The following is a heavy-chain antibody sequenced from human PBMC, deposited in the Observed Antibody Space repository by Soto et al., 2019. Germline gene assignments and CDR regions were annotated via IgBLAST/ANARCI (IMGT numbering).Heavy chain of an antibody. CDR2: ISWNSGSI. Sequence: GGSLRLSCAASGFTFDDYAMHWVRQAPGKGLEWVSGISWNSGSIGYADSVKGRFTISRDNAKNSLYLQMNSLRAEDTALYYCAKDIWGTGTNGFDYWGQGTLVTVSS. CDR1: GFTFDDYA. D-gene: IGHD1-7*01. V-gene: IGHV3-9*01. CDR3: AKDIWGTGTNGFDY. J-gene: IGHJ4*02.